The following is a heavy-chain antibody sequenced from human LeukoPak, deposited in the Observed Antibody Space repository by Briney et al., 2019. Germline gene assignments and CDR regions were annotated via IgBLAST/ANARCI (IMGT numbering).Heavy chain of an antibody. V-gene: IGHV4-38-2*01. Sequence: PSETLSLTCAVSGYSISSGYYWGWIRQPPGKGLEWIGGIYNSRSTYYNPSLKSRVNKSVDRSKNHFYLKLSSVTAPDSIAYYCERHVLTIFGVVINGWFDPWGQGTLVTVSS. D-gene: IGHD3-3*01. CDR2: IYNSRST. J-gene: IGHJ5*02. CDR1: GYSISSGYY. CDR3: ERHVLTIFGVVINGWFDP.